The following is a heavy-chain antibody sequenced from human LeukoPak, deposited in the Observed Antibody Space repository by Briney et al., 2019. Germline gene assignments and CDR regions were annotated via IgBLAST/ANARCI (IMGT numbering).Heavy chain of an antibody. CDR2: ISYDGNNK. CDR1: GFTFSSYS. CDR3: AREFHPGGPPVAGTTDYFDY. D-gene: IGHD6-19*01. J-gene: IGHJ4*02. V-gene: IGHV3-30-3*01. Sequence: GGSLRLSCAASGFTFSSYSMHWVRQAPGKGLEWVAVISYDGNNKYYADSVKGRFTISRDNSKNTLYLQMNSLRAEDTAVYYCAREFHPGGPPVAGTTDYFDYWGQGTLVTVSS.